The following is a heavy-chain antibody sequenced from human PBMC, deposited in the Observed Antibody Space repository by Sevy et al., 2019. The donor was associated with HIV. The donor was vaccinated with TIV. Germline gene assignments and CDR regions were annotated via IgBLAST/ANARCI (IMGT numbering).Heavy chain of an antibody. V-gene: IGHV1-2*02. CDR3: TRGPSGFSGSDLAY. Sequence: ASVKVSCKASGYTFTGYYMHWVRQAPGLGLEWMGWINPNSGGTKYAQKFQGRVTMTRDTSISTAYMELSRLKSDDTAVHYCTRGPSGFSGSDLAYWGQGTLVTVSS. D-gene: IGHD3-22*01. CDR1: GYTFTGYY. J-gene: IGHJ4*02. CDR2: INPNSGGT.